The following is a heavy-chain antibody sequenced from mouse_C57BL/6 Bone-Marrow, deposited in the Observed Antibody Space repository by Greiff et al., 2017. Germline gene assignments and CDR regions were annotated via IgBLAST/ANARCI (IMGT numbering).Heavy chain of an antibody. Sequence: VQLQQPGAELVRPGSSVKLSCKASGYTFTSYWMHWVKQRPIQGLEWIGNIDPSDSETYYNQKFKDKATLTVDKSSSTAYMQLSSLTSEDSAVYYCARGATVVATDYFDYWGQGTTLTVSS. D-gene: IGHD1-1*01. V-gene: IGHV1-52*01. CDR3: ARGATVVATDYFDY. J-gene: IGHJ2*01. CDR2: IDPSDSET. CDR1: GYTFTSYW.